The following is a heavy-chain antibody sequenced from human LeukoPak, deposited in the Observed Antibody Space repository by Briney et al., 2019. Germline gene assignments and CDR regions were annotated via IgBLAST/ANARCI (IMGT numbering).Heavy chain of an antibody. CDR3: ARVRSGNYFDS. D-gene: IGHD1-26*01. Sequence: GGSLRLSCAASGFTVSSTYMSWTRQAPGKGLEWVSVIYPGGPTYYADSVKGRFTISRDNSKNTLYLQMNSLRAEDTAVYFCARVRSGNYFDSWGQGTLVTVSS. CDR1: GFTVSSTY. V-gene: IGHV3-66*01. CDR2: IYPGGPT. J-gene: IGHJ4*02.